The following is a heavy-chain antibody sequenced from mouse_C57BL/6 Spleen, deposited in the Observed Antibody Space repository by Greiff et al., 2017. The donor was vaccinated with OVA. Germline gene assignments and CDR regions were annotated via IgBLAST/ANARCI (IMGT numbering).Heavy chain of an antibody. CDR2: IDPSDSYT. J-gene: IGHJ2*01. CDR1: GYTFTSYW. CDR3: ARGPPPITTVVAPDY. V-gene: IGHV1-69*01. D-gene: IGHD1-1*01. Sequence: QVQLQQPGAELVMPGASVKLSCKASGYTFTSYWMHWVKQRPGQGLEWIGEIDPSDSYTNYNQKFKGKSTLTVDKSSSTDYMQLSILTSEDSAVYYCARGPPPITTVVAPDYWGQGTPLTVSS.